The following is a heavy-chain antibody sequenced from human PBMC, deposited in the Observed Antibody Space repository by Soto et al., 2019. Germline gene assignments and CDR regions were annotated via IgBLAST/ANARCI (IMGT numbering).Heavy chain of an antibody. CDR3: ARDDDYGDNGLDY. V-gene: IGHV3-33*01. CDR2: ILDDGSDK. CDR1: GFSFSSYG. J-gene: IGHJ4*02. Sequence: QVQLVESGGGVVQPGRSLRLSCAASGFSFSSYGMHWVRQAPGKGLGWVAVILDDGSDKDYTDAVKGRFTTSRDNSKNTLYLEMNSLRAEDTAVYYCARDDDYGDNGLDYWGQGILVTVSS. D-gene: IGHD4-17*01.